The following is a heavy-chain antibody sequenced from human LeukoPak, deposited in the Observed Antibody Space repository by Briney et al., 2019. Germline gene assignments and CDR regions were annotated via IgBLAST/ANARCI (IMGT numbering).Heavy chain of an antibody. V-gene: IGHV4-39*01. CDR2: IYYSGST. CDR1: GGSISSSSNY. J-gene: IGHJ6*02. D-gene: IGHD3-22*01. CDR3: ARRYYYDSSGYLDYYYGMDV. Sequence: SETLSLTCTVSGGSISSSSNYWGWIRQPPGKGLEWNGSIYYSGSTYYNPSLKSRVTISVDTSKNQFSLKLSSVTAADTAVYYCARRYYYDSSGYLDYYYGMDVWGQGTTVTVSS.